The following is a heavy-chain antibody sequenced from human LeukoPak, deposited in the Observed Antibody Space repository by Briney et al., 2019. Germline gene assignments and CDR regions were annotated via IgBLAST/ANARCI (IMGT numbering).Heavy chain of an antibody. CDR3: AREHDYGDSRIKTIDY. CDR1: GFTFSSYE. V-gene: IGHV3-48*03. J-gene: IGHJ4*02. Sequence: PGGSLRLSCAASGFTFSSYEMNWVRQAPGKGLEWVSYISSSGSTIYYADSVKGRFTISRDNAKNSLYLQMNSLRAEDTAVYYCAREHDYGDSRIKTIDYWGQGTLVTVSS. CDR2: ISSSGSTI. D-gene: IGHD4-17*01.